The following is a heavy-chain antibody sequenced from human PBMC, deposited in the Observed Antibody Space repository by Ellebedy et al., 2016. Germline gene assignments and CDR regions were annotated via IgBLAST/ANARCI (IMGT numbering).Heavy chain of an antibody. V-gene: IGHV3-53*01. CDR1: GFTVSSNY. D-gene: IGHD3-22*01. Sequence: GESLKISCAASGFTVSSNYMSWVRQPPGKGLEWVSVMFSGGSSYYADSVKGRFTISRDNSKNTLYLQMNSLRAEDTAVYYCTRDFGDDSSGYYGMDVWGQGTTVTVSS. CDR2: MFSGGSS. CDR3: TRDFGDDSSGYYGMDV. J-gene: IGHJ6*02.